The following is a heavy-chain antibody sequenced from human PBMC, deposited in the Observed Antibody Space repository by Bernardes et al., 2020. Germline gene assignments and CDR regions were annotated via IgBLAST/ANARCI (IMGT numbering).Heavy chain of an antibody. J-gene: IGHJ6*03. CDR1: GFTFSEYY. D-gene: IGHD2-2*01. V-gene: IGHV3-11*01. CDR3: ARQVPFFDYLTQCYMDV. Sequence: GGSLRLSCAASGFTFSEYYMNWIRQTPGKGLEWISYITSSGTTIYYADSVQGRFTISRDNAKNSLYLQMNSLRAEDTAVYYCARQVPFFDYLTQCYMDVWGKGTTVTVSS. CDR2: ITSSGTTI.